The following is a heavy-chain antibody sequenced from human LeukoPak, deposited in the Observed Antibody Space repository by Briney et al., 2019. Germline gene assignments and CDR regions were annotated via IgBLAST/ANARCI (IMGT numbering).Heavy chain of an antibody. Sequence: GGSLRLSCAASGFTFGRYAMSWVRQAPAKGLEWVSVISGSGENTHYADSVKGRFTISRDNSKNTLYLQMNSLRAEDTAVYYCARDLRGYSGYDSDFWGQGTLVTVSS. CDR3: ARDLRGYSGYDSDF. CDR1: GFTFGRYA. CDR2: ISGSGENT. D-gene: IGHD5-12*01. V-gene: IGHV3-23*01. J-gene: IGHJ4*02.